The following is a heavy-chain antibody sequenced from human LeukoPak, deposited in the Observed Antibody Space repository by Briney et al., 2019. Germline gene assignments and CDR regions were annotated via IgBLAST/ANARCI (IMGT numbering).Heavy chain of an antibody. V-gene: IGHV3-66*01. J-gene: IGHJ4*02. CDR2: IYSGGST. CDR1: GFTLSSNY. CDR3: ARWMYYYDSSRLYYFDY. Sequence: SGGSLRLSCAASGFTLSSNYMSWVRQAPGKGLEWVSVIYSGGSTYYADSVKGRFTISRDNSKNTLYLQMNSLRAEDTAVYYCARWMYYYDSSRLYYFDYWGQGTLVTVSS. D-gene: IGHD3-22*01.